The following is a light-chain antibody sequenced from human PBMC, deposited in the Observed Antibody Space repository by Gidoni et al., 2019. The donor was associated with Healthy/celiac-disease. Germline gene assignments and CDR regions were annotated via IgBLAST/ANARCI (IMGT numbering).Light chain of an antibody. Sequence: EIVMQQSPATLSVSPGERATLSCRASQSVSSNLAWYQQKPGQAPRLLIYGASTRATGIPARFSGSGSGTEFTLTISSLQPEDFAVYYCQQYNNWPPYTFGQGTKLEIK. CDR1: QSVSSN. V-gene: IGKV3-15*01. CDR3: QQYNNWPPYT. J-gene: IGKJ2*01. CDR2: GAS.